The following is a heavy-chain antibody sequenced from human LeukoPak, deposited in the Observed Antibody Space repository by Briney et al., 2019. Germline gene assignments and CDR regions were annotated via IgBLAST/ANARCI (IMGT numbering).Heavy chain of an antibody. Sequence: GGSLRLSCAASGFTFSSYARSWVRQAPGKGLEWGSAISGSGGSTYYAHSVKGRFTISRDNSKNTLYPQMNSLRAEDTAVYYCAKDLLGGYFDYWGQGTLVTVSS. CDR1: GFTFSSYA. J-gene: IGHJ4*02. V-gene: IGHV3-23*01. CDR3: AKDLLGGYFDY. CDR2: ISGSGGST. D-gene: IGHD2-15*01.